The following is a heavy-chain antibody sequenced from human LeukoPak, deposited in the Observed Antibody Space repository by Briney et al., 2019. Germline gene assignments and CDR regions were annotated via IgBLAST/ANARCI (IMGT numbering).Heavy chain of an antibody. D-gene: IGHD3-22*01. CDR1: GGTFSSYA. CDR2: IIPIFGTA. V-gene: IGHV1-69*05. J-gene: IGHJ4*02. CDR3: ASTYYYDSSGYPY. Sequence: AASVKVSCKASGGTFSSYAISWVRQAPGQGLECMGGIIPIFGTANYAQKFQGRVTITTDESTSTAYMELSSLRSEDTAVYYCASTYYYDSSGYPYWGQGTLVTVSS.